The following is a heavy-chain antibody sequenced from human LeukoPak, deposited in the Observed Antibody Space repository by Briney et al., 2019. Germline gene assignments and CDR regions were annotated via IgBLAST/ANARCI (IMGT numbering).Heavy chain of an antibody. CDR2: IYHSGST. CDR3: ARDPSSYGRSSGVFDY. Sequence: PSETLSLTCTVSGGSISSGGYYWSWIRQPPGKGLEWIGYIYHSGSTYYNPSLKSRVTISVDRSKNQFSLKLSSVTAADTAVYYCARDPSSYGRSSGVFDYWGQETLVTVSS. CDR1: GGSISSGGYY. V-gene: IGHV4-30-2*01. J-gene: IGHJ4*02. D-gene: IGHD6-6*01.